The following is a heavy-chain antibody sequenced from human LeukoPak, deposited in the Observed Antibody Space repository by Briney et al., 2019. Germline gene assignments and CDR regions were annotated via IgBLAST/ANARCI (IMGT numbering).Heavy chain of an antibody. D-gene: IGHD1-26*01. CDR2: TYYRSKWYN. J-gene: IGHJ3*02. Sequence: SQTLSLTCAISGDSVSSYSAAWNWIRQSPSRGLEWLGRTYYRSKWYNDYAVSVKSRITINPDTSKNQFSLQLNSVTPEDTAVYYCARDPYPLIVVATDAFDIWGQGTMVTVSS. CDR1: GDSVSSYSAA. V-gene: IGHV6-1*01. CDR3: ARDPYPLIVVATDAFDI.